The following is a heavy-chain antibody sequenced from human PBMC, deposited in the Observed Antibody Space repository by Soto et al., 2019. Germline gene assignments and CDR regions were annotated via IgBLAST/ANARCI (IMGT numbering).Heavy chain of an antibody. V-gene: IGHV5-10-1*01. CDR2: IDPSDSYT. D-gene: IGHD6-19*01. Sequence: PGESLKISCKGSGCSFTSYWISWMRQMPGKGLEWMGRIDPSDSYTNYSPSFQGHVTISADKSISTAYLQWSSLKASDTAMYYCARHGVVEEQWLVDYWGQGTLVTVSA. CDR3: ARHGVVEEQWLVDY. CDR1: GCSFTSYW. J-gene: IGHJ4*02.